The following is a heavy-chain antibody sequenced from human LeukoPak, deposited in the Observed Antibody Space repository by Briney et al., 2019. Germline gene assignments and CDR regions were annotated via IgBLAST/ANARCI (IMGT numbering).Heavy chain of an antibody. CDR2: IYYSGST. CDR3: ARESVAAAGTPYYYYYGMDV. Sequence: PSETLSLTCIVSGGSISSGGYYWSWIRQHPGKGLEWIGYIYYSGSTYYNPSLKSRVTISVDTSKNQFSLKLSSVTAADTAVYYCARESVAAAGTPYYYYYGMDVWGKGTTVTVSS. CDR1: GGSISSGGYY. V-gene: IGHV4-31*03. J-gene: IGHJ6*04. D-gene: IGHD6-13*01.